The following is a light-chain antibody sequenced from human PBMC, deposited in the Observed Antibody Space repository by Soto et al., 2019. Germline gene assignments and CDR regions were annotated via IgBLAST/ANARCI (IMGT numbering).Light chain of an antibody. CDR3: CSYTSSSTPWG. CDR2: DVS. V-gene: IGLV2-14*03. J-gene: IGLJ1*01. CDR1: SSDVGGYNY. Sequence: QSVLTQPASVSGSPGQSITVSCTGTSSDVGGYNYVSWYQQHPGKAPKLMIYDVSDRPSGVSNRFSASKSGNTASLTISGLQAEDEADYYCCSYTSSSTPWGFGTGTKVTVL.